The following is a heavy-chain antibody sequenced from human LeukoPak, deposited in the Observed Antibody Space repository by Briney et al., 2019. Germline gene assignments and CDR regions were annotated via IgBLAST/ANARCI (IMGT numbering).Heavy chain of an antibody. V-gene: IGHV1-69*05. Sequence: SVKVSCKASGGTFSSYAISWVRQAPGQGLEWMGRIIPIFGTANYAQKFQGRVTITMDESTSTAYMELSSLRSEDTAVYYCAILGLYDLGAFDIWGQGTMVTVSS. CDR3: AILGLYDLGAFDI. D-gene: IGHD3-16*01. CDR1: GGTFSSYA. J-gene: IGHJ3*02. CDR2: IIPIFGTA.